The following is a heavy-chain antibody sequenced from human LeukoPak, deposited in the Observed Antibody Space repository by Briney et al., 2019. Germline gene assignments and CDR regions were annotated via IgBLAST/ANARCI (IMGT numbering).Heavy chain of an antibody. CDR1: GGSFSGYY. CDR3: ARWDSSGYYFDY. J-gene: IGHJ4*02. V-gene: IGHV4-34*01. CDR2: INHGGST. Sequence: PSETLSLTCAVYGGSFSGYYWSWIRQPPGKGLEWIGEINHGGSTNYNPSLKSRVTISVDTSKNQFSLKLTSVTAADTAVYYCARWDSSGYYFDYWGQGTLVTVSS. D-gene: IGHD3-22*01.